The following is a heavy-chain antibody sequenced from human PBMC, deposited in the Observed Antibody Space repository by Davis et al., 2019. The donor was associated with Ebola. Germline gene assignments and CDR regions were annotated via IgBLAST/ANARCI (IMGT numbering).Heavy chain of an antibody. V-gene: IGHV3-21*01. D-gene: IGHD1-14*01. Sequence: GESLKISCAASGFTFSSYSMNWVRQAPGKGLEWVSSISSSSSYIYYADSVKGRFTISRDNAKNSLYLQMNSLRAEDTAVYYCARGGETVTGTASHGMDVWGQGTTVTVSS. CDR2: ISSSSSYI. CDR3: ARGGETVTGTASHGMDV. J-gene: IGHJ6*02. CDR1: GFTFSSYS.